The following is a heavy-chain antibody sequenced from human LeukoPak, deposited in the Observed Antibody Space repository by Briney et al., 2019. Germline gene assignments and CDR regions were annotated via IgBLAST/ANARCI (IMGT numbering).Heavy chain of an antibody. J-gene: IGHJ4*02. CDR1: GYTLTEFS. V-gene: IGHV1-2*02. Sequence: ASVKVSCKVSGYTLTEFSMHWVRQAPGQGLEWMGWITPNSGGTNYAQKFQGRVTMTRDTAISTAYMELSRLRSDDTAVYYCAREVFGATMIDYWGQGTLVTVSS. D-gene: IGHD1-26*01. CDR3: AREVFGATMIDY. CDR2: ITPNSGGT.